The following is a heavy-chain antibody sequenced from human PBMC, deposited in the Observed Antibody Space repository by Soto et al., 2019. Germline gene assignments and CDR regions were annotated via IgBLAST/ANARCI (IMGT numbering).Heavy chain of an antibody. CDR3: ARSIRRHTAWPPTGY. D-gene: IGHD5-18*01. Sequence: QVQLVQSGAEVKKPGASVKVSCKASGYTFTGYYMHWVRQAPGQGLEWMGWINPNSGGTNCAQKFQGRVTMTRDTSISTAYMELSRLRSDDTAVYYCARSIRRHTAWPPTGYWGQGTLVTVSS. V-gene: IGHV1-2*02. J-gene: IGHJ4*02. CDR1: GYTFTGYY. CDR2: INPNSGGT.